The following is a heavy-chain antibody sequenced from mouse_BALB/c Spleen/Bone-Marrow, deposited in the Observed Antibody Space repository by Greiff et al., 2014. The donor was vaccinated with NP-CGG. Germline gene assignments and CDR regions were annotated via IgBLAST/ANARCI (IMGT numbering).Heavy chain of an antibody. Sequence: QVQLKESGTDLVRPGASVKLSCKASGYTFTSYWINWVKQRPGQGLEWIGNIYPSDSYTNYNQKFKDKATLTVDKSSSTAYTHLSSPTSEDSAVYYCTRDDGGFAYWGQGTLVTVSA. CDR3: TRDDGGFAY. V-gene: IGHV1-69*02. CDR1: GYTFTSYW. D-gene: IGHD1-1*02. CDR2: IYPSDSYT. J-gene: IGHJ3*01.